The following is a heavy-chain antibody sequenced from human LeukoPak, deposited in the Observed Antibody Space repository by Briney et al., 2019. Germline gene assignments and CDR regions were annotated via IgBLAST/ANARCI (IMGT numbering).Heavy chain of an antibody. Sequence: GGSLRLSCAASGFTFSSYWMSWVRQAPGKGLEWVANIKQDGSEKYYVDSVKGRFTISRDNAKNSLYLQMNSLRAEDTAVCYCARDGVGATGAGIDYWGQGTLVTVSS. J-gene: IGHJ4*02. CDR1: GFTFSSYW. V-gene: IGHV3-7*01. CDR2: IKQDGSEK. D-gene: IGHD1-26*01. CDR3: ARDGVGATGAGIDY.